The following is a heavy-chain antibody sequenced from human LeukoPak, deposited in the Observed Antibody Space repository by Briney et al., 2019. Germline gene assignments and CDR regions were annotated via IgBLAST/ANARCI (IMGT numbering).Heavy chain of an antibody. J-gene: IGHJ4*02. CDR2: INPNSGGT. CDR3: ARVDRGQQLVVDY. V-gene: IGHV1-2*06. D-gene: IGHD6-13*01. CDR1: GYTFTGYY. Sequence: ASVKVSCKASGYTFTGYYMHLVRQAPGQGLEWMGRINPNSGGTNYAQKFQGRVTMTRDTSISTAYMELSRLRSDDTAVYYCARVDRGQQLVVDYWGQGTLVTVSS.